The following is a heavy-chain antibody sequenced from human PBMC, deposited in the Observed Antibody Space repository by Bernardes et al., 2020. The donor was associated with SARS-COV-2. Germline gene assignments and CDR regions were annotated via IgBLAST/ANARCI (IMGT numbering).Heavy chain of an antibody. D-gene: IGHD2-21*02. J-gene: IGHJ1*01. V-gene: IGHV3-23*01. CDR3: AMSAYCGGDCYRGMGGYFQH. CDR2: ISGSGGST. CDR1: GFTFSSYA. Sequence: GGSLRLSCAASGFTFSSYAMSWVRQAPGKGLEWVSAISGSGGSTYYADSVKGRFTISRDNSKNTLYLQMNSLRAEDTAVYYCAMSAYCGGDCYRGMGGYFQHWGQGTLVTVSS.